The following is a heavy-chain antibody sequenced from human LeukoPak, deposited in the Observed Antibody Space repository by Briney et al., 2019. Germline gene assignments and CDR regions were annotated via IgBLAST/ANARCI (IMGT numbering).Heavy chain of an antibody. CDR1: GDSITTNSYW. J-gene: IGHJ5*02. D-gene: IGHD3-16*01. Sequence: PSETLSLTCSISGDSITTNSYWGGWVRQSPGKGLEWVGSIYSSGNSYYNPSLKTRATLSPHTSQNQYSLRLTSVTAADTAVYYCARRGIWDLQIGNWFDPWGQGILVTVSS. CDR2: IYSSGNS. CDR3: ARRGIWDLQIGNWFDP. V-gene: IGHV4-39*01.